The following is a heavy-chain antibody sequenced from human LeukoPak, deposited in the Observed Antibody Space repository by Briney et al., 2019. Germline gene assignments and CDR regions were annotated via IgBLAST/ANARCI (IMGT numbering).Heavy chain of an antibody. J-gene: IGHJ4*02. CDR2: ISYDGSNK. V-gene: IGHV3-30-3*01. Sequence: EGSLRLSCAASGFTFSSYAMHWVRQAPGKGLEWVAVISYDGSNKYYADSVKGRFTISRDNSKNTLYLQMNSLRAEDTAVYYCAKDDYDILTGYYGATPYWGQGTLVTVSS. D-gene: IGHD3-9*01. CDR1: GFTFSSYA. CDR3: AKDDYDILTGYYGATPY.